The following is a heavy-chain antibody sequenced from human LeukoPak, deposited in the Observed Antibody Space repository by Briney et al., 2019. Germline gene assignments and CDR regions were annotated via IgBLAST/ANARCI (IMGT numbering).Heavy chain of an antibody. CDR1: GGSISSSSYY. D-gene: IGHD3-10*01. CDR2: IYYRGST. V-gene: IGHV4-39*01. Sequence: SETLSLTCTVSGGSISSSSYYWGWIRQPPGKGLEWIGSIYYRGSTYYNPSLKSRVTISVDTSKNQFSLKLSSVTAADTAVYYCARGLSKLLWFGELYLRNNNWFDPWGQGTLVTVSS. J-gene: IGHJ5*02. CDR3: ARGLSKLLWFGELYLRNNNWFDP.